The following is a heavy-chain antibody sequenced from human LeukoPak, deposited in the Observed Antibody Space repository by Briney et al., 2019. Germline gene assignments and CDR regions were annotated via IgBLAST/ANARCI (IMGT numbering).Heavy chain of an antibody. CDR3: ARGGHGGIAVAEVAFDI. V-gene: IGHV4-59*08. CDR2: IYYSGST. Sequence: PSETLSLTCTVSGGSISSYYWSWIRQPPGKGLEWIGYIYYSGSTNYNPSLKSRVTISVDTSKNQFSLKLSSVTAADTAVYYCARGGHGGIAVAEVAFDIWGQGTMVTVSS. D-gene: IGHD6-19*01. J-gene: IGHJ3*02. CDR1: GGSISSYY.